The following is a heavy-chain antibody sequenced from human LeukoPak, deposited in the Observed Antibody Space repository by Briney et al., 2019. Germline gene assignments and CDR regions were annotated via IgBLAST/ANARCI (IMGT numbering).Heavy chain of an antibody. D-gene: IGHD5-24*01. Sequence: GGSLRLSCAASAFTFSSYAIHWVRHAPGKGLEWVAAISYDGSDKYYADSVNGRFTISRDNSINTLYLQMNSLRSEDTAVYYCARGGRYNSLDYWGQGTLVTVSS. CDR2: ISYDGSDK. J-gene: IGHJ4*02. CDR1: AFTFSSYA. CDR3: ARGGRYNSLDY. V-gene: IGHV3-30*04.